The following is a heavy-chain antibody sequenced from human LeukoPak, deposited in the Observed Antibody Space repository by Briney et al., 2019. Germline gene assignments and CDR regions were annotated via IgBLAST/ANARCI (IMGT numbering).Heavy chain of an antibody. CDR1: GGTFSSYA. D-gene: IGHD3-3*01. J-gene: IGHJ6*03. CDR3: ARAPQSGYYYYYYYYMDV. CDR2: IIPIFGTA. V-gene: IGHV1-69*05. Sequence: SVKVSCKASGGTFSSYAISWVRQAPGQGLEWMGGIIPIFGTANYAQKCQGRVTITTDESTSTAYMELSSLRSEDTAVYYCARAPQSGYYYYYYYYMDVWGKGTTVTVSS.